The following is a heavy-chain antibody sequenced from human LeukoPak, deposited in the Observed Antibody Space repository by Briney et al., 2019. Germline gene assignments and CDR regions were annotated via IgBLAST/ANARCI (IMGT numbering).Heavy chain of an antibody. CDR2: ISASGGST. D-gene: IGHD4-17*01. V-gene: IGHV3-23*01. CDR1: GFTFSNYA. CDR3: ARDDGDNAYDY. Sequence: GGSLRLSCAASGFTFSNYAMTWVRQAPGKGLEWVSDISASGGSTYYADSVRGRFTISRDNSKNTQYLQMNSLRAEDTAVYYCARDDGDNAYDYWGQGTLVTVSS. J-gene: IGHJ4*02.